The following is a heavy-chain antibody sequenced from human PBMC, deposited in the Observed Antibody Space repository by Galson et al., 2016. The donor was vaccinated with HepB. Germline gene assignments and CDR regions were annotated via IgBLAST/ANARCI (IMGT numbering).Heavy chain of an antibody. D-gene: IGHD1/OR15-1a*01. CDR3: AKAEKWEHDF. CDR2: ILGDGDTT. CDR1: GFSFSNSG. J-gene: IGHJ4*02. V-gene: IGHV3-23*01. Sequence: SLRLSCAASGFSFSNSGMSWVRQAPGKGLEWVSGILGDGDTTYYADSVKGRFSISRAKSKNTLFLQMNSLRAEDTAVYHCAKAEKWEHDFGCQGTLVTVSS.